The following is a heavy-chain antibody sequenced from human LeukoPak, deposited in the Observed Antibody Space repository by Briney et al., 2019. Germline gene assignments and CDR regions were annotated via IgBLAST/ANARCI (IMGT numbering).Heavy chain of an antibody. CDR3: AGDQYYYDGVCDY. D-gene: IGHD3-22*01. CDR2: INPSGGTT. Sequence: GASVKVSCKASGYTFINYYMHWVRQAPGQGLEWMGIINPSGGTTSYAQNFQGRVTMTRDTSTSTVYMELSSLRSEDTAVYYCAGDQYYYDGVCDYWGQGTLVTVSS. J-gene: IGHJ4*02. CDR1: GYTFINYY. V-gene: IGHV1-46*01.